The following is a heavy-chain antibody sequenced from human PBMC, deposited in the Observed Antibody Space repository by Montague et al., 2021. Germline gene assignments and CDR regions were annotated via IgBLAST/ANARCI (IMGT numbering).Heavy chain of an antibody. CDR2: IYDSGST. D-gene: IGHD5-24*01. V-gene: IGHV4-39*01. Sequence: SETLSLTCTVSGGSISSSSYYWGWLRQPPGKGLDWIGCIYDSGSTNYTPSIRSRVTIYIDKNKNPLSLKLSSVTAADTAVYSCASSSRGRWRPSYFDYWGQGTLVTVSS. CDR1: GGSISSSSYY. J-gene: IGHJ4*02. CDR3: ASSSRGRWRPSYFDY.